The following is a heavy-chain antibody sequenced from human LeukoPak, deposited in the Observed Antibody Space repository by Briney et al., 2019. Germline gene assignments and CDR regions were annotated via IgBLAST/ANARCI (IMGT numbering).Heavy chain of an antibody. J-gene: IGHJ5*02. V-gene: IGHV3-11*06. CDR2: ISSGSSNT. D-gene: IGHD2-2*01. Sequence: PGGSLRLSCEASGFTFSDYFMTWVRQAPGRGLEWVSYISSGSSNTNYADSMKGRFTISRDNSKNSLSLQMNSLRAEDTAMYYCARGIHKTHCTSSSCYVNWFDPWGQGTLVTVSS. CDR3: ARGIHKTHCTSSSCYVNWFDP. CDR1: GFTFSDYF.